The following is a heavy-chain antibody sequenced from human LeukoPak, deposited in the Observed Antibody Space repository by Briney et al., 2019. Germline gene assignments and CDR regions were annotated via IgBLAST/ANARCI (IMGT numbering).Heavy chain of an antibody. D-gene: IGHD1-7*01. CDR3: ARITITGTTPDY. CDR2: IITILGIA. V-gene: IGHV1-69*04. CDR1: GGTFSSYA. J-gene: IGHJ4*02. Sequence: SVKVSCKASGGTFSSYAISWVRQAPGQGLEWMGRIITILGIANYAQKFQGRVTITADKSTSTAYMELSSLRSEDTAVYYCARITITGTTPDYWGQGALVTVSS.